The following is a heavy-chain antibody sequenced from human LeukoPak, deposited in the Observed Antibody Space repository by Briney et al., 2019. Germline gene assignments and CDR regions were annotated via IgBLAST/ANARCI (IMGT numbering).Heavy chain of an antibody. D-gene: IGHD2-8*01. J-gene: IGHJ6*02. CDR2: IKEDGSEK. CDR1: PFTSSGHW. CDR3: ARNSFAELMLLGSAYGMDV. Sequence: GGSLRLSCVASPFTSSGHWMSWVRQAPRKGLEWVANIKEDGSEKYYLDSVKGRFTISRDNAKNSLHLQINSLRVEDTAVYYCARNSFAELMLLGSAYGMDVWGQGTTVIVSS. V-gene: IGHV3-7*01.